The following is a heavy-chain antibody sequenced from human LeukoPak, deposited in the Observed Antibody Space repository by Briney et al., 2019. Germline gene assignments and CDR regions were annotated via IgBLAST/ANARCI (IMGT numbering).Heavy chain of an antibody. J-gene: IGHJ4*02. CDR3: AKDRWSRLDCSSTSCSPSGSDY. CDR2: INPSGGST. Sequence: ASVKVSCEASGYTFTSYYIHWVRQAPGQGLEWMGIINPSGGSTSNAQKFQGRVSMTRDTSTRTVYMELSSLRSEDTAVYYCAKDRWSRLDCSSTSCSPSGSDYWGQGTLVTVSS. V-gene: IGHV1-46*01. D-gene: IGHD2-2*01. CDR1: GYTFTSYY.